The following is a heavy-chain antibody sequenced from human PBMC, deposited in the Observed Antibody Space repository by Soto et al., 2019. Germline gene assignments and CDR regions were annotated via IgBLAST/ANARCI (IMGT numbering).Heavy chain of an antibody. CDR3: ARENVVVVPADYYFDY. D-gene: IGHD2-2*01. Sequence: QVQLQESGPGLVKPSETLSLTCTVSGGSISSYYWSWIRQPPGKGLEWIGYIYYSGSTNYNPSLKSRVTITVDTSKNQFSLKLSSLNTADTAVYYCARENVVVVPADYYFDYWGQGTLVTVSS. CDR1: GGSISSYY. V-gene: IGHV4-59*01. J-gene: IGHJ4*02. CDR2: IYYSGST.